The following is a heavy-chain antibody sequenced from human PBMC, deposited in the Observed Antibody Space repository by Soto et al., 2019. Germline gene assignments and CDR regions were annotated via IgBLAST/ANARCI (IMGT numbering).Heavy chain of an antibody. CDR3: ARTTVTASYYYMDV. V-gene: IGHV1-18*01. J-gene: IGHJ6*03. CDR1: GGTFSSYA. CDR2: ISTYNGNT. D-gene: IGHD4-17*01. Sequence: ASVKVSCKASGGTFSSYAISWVRQAPGQGLEWLGWISTYNGNTKYAQKVQGRLTMTTDTSTSTANMELTSLRSDDTALYYCARTTVTASYYYMDVWGKGSTVTVS.